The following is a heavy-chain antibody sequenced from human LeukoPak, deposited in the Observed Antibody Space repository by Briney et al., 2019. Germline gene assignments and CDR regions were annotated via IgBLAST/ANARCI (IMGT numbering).Heavy chain of an antibody. CDR3: ARDAGSGYYFFI. CDR2: ISAYNGNT. CDR1: GYTFTSYG. J-gene: IGHJ3*02. Sequence: GASVKVSCKASGYTFTSYGISWVRQAPGQGLEWMGWISAYNGNTNYAQKLQGRVTITADESTSTAYMELRSLRSDDTAVYYCARDAGSGYYFFIWGQGTMVTVSS. V-gene: IGHV1-18*01. D-gene: IGHD3-22*01.